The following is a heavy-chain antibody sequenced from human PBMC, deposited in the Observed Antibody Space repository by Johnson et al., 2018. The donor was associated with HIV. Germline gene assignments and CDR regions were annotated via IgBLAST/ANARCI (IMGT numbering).Heavy chain of an antibody. D-gene: IGHD3-22*01. CDR1: GFTFSSYA. V-gene: IGHV3-30*04. Sequence: VQLVESGGGVVQPGRSLRLSCVASGFTFSSYAMHWVRQAPGKGLEWVAVISYDGSSKFYPNSLKGRFSISRDNSKNTVYLQMKSLRTEDTAVYYCARGITMIAVVKGDAFDIWGQGTMVTVSS. J-gene: IGHJ3*02. CDR3: ARGITMIAVVKGDAFDI. CDR2: ISYDGSSK.